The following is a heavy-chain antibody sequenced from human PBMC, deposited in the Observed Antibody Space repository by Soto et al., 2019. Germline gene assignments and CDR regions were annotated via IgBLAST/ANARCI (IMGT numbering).Heavy chain of an antibody. D-gene: IGHD3-9*01. CDR1: GASITQYY. J-gene: IGHJ3*02. Sequence: SETLSLTCTVSGASITQYYWNWIRQSPGKGLEWIVSASSTGSTVYNPSLTSRVTVSLDTSKNQFSLTLNSVTAADTAVFYCASLYPSYDFLTASQIYDFDIWGQGTMVPVSS. CDR2: ASSTGST. CDR3: ASLYPSYDFLTASQIYDFDI. V-gene: IGHV4-59*01.